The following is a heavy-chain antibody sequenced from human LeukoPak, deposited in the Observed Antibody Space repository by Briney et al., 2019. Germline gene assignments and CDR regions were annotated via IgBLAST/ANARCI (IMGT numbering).Heavy chain of an antibody. CDR2: ITTRSSYS. CDR1: GFTFTDYY. J-gene: IGHJ4*02. V-gene: IGHV3-11*06. Sequence: PGGSLRLSCTASGFTFTDYYMSWIRLAPGKGLEWVSYITTRSSYSNYAGSAKGRFTISRDNAKNSLFLQMNGLRAEDTAVYYCARAGGVHTYGNYFDYWGQGTLVTVSS. CDR3: ARAGGVHTYGNYFDY. D-gene: IGHD3-10*01.